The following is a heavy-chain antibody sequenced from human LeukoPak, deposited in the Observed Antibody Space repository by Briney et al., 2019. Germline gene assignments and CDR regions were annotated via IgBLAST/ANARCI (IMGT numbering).Heavy chain of an antibody. D-gene: IGHD5-24*01. CDR1: GFTFSSYG. V-gene: IGHV3-30*03. CDR3: ARESKVGYNEESYFNY. Sequence: EGSLRLSCAASGFTFSSYGMHWVRQAPGKGLEWVAVISYDGITKYYADSVKGRFTISRDDSKNTLYLQMNSLRAEDTAVYYCARESKVGYNEESYFNYWGQGTLVTVSS. J-gene: IGHJ4*02. CDR2: ISYDGITK.